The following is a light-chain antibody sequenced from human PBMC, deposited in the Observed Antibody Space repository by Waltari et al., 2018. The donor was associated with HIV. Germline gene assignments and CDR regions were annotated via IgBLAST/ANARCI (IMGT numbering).Light chain of an antibody. V-gene: IGKV1-5*03. J-gene: IGKJ4*01. CDR1: QNISDW. Sequence: DIQVAQSPSTLSASVGDRVTITCRVSQNISDWLAWYQQKPGRAPDLLIFKTSVLATGVSSKFSGSGSGTEFTLTISSLQAEDCATYFCQQYNSMETFGRGTKVEVK. CDR3: QQYNSMET. CDR2: KTS.